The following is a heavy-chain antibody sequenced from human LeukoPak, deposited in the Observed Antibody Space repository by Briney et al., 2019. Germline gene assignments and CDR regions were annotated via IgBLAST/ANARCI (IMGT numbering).Heavy chain of an antibody. V-gene: IGHV1-69-2*01. D-gene: IGHD3-22*01. CDR2: VDPEDGET. Sequence: ASVKVSCKASGYTFTTYYMHWVQQAPRKGLEWMGLVDPEDGETIYAEKFQGRVTITADTPTDTAYMELSSLRSEDTAVYYCAIGGDSSGYDPPALDYWVQGTLVTVSS. CDR3: AIGGDSSGYDPPALDY. CDR1: GYTFTTYY. J-gene: IGHJ4*02.